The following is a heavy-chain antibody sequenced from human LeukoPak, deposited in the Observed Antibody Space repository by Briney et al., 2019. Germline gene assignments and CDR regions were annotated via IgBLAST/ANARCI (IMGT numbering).Heavy chain of an antibody. Sequence: GRSLRLSCAAPGFTFSSYGMHWVRQAPGKGLEWVAVISYDGSNKYYADSVKGRFTISRDNSKNTLYLQMNSLRAEDTAVYYCAKDSEAHTEFDGSGSYYIGYFDYWGQGTLVTVSS. CDR2: ISYDGSNK. CDR1: GFTFSSYG. V-gene: IGHV3-30*18. CDR3: AKDSEAHTEFDGSGSYYIGYFDY. J-gene: IGHJ4*02. D-gene: IGHD3-10*01.